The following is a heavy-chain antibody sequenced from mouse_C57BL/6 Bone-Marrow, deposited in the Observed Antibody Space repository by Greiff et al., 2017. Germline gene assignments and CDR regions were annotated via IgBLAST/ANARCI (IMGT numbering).Heavy chain of an antibody. V-gene: IGHV1-15*01. CDR2: IDPETGGT. CDR3: TRFLFLAMDY. J-gene: IGHJ4*01. Sequence: QVQLQQSGAELVRPGASVTLSCKASGYTFTDYEMHWVKQTPVHGLEWIGAIDPETGGTAYNQKFKGKVILTADKTSSTAYMELRKLTSEDSAVYYCTRFLFLAMDYWGQGTSVTVSS. D-gene: IGHD6-5*01. CDR1: GYTFTDYE.